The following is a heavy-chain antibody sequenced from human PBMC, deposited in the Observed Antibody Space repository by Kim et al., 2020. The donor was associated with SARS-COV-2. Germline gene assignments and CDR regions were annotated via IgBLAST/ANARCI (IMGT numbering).Heavy chain of an antibody. Sequence: ASVKVSCKASGYTFTSYGISWVRQAPGQGLEWMGWISAYNGNTNYAQKLQGRVTMTTDTSTSTAYMELRSLRSDDTAVYYCARDSRYSYGSHWFDPWGQGTLVTVSS. CDR3: ARDSRYSYGSHWFDP. CDR1: GYTFTSYG. D-gene: IGHD5-18*01. V-gene: IGHV1-18*01. J-gene: IGHJ5*02. CDR2: ISAYNGNT.